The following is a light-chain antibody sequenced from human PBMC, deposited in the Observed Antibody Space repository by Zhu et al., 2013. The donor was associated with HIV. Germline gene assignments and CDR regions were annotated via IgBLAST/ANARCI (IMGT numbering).Light chain of an antibody. Sequence: QSVLTQPPSASGTPGQRVTISCSGSSSNIGSNTVNWYQHLPGTAPKLLIYNNNQRPSGVPDRFSGSKSGTSASLAITGLQAEDEADYYCQSYDADLAGVFGGGTKLTVL. CDR3: QSYDADLAGV. CDR1: SSNIGSNT. CDR2: NNN. V-gene: IGLV1-44*01. J-gene: IGLJ3*02.